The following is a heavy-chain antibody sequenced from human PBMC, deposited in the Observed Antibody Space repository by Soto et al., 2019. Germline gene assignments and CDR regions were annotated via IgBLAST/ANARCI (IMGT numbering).Heavy chain of an antibody. CDR1: GGSFGNSA. D-gene: IGHD3-3*01. CDR3: ATGVIWIGYFTVDS. J-gene: IGHJ4*02. Sequence: SVKVSCKASGGSFGNSAINCVRQTPGQGLEWLGGFIPVYRTLNYAQKFQGRVTITADESTGTAYMTLSSLASDDTAVYYCATGVIWIGYFTVDSWGQGTRVTVSS. CDR2: FIPVYRTL. V-gene: IGHV1-69*13.